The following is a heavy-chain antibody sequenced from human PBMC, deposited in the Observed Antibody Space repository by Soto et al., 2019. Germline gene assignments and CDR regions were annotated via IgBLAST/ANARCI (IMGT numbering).Heavy chain of an antibody. CDR1: GFSLSTSGVG. V-gene: IGHV2-5*02. D-gene: IGHD3-9*01. Sequence: TLSLTCTFSGFSLSTSGVGVGWIRQPPGKALEWLALIYWDDDKRYSPSLKSRLTITKDTSKNQVVLTMTNMDPVDTATYYCARTYYDILTGYYTFDYWGQGTLVTVSS. CDR3: ARTYYDILTGYYTFDY. CDR2: IYWDDDK. J-gene: IGHJ4*02.